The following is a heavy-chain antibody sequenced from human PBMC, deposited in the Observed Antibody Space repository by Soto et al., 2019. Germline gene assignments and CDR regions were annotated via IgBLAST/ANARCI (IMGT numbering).Heavy chain of an antibody. J-gene: IGHJ4*02. CDR1: GGSISSYY. CDR3: ARTYYDFWSGYNTGYYFDY. D-gene: IGHD3-3*01. Sequence: SETLSLTCTVSGGSISSYYWSWIRQPAGKGLEWIGRIYTSGSTNYNPSLKSRVTMSVDTSKNQFSLKLSSVTAADTAVYYCARTYYDFWSGYNTGYYFDYWGQGTLVTAPQ. V-gene: IGHV4-4*07. CDR2: IYTSGST.